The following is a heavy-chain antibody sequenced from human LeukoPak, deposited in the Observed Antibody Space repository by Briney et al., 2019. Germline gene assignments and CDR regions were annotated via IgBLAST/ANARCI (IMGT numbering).Heavy chain of an antibody. CDR2: IDPSDSYT. V-gene: IGHV5-10-1*01. D-gene: IGHD2-8*01. Sequence: GESLKISCKGSGYSFTSYWISWVRQMPGKGLEWMGRIDPSDSYTNYSPSFQGHVTISADKSISTAYLQWSSLKASDTAMYYCARPANGVHHFDYWGQGTLVTVSS. CDR3: ARPANGVHHFDY. CDR1: GYSFTSYW. J-gene: IGHJ4*02.